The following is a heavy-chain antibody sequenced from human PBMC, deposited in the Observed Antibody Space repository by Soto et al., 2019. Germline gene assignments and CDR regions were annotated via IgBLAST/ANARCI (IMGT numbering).Heavy chain of an antibody. D-gene: IGHD3-16*02. CDR2: IYYSGST. J-gene: IGHJ3*02. V-gene: IGHV4-39*01. CDR3: ARQQGASYDYIWGSYRYTLDDAFDI. Sequence: SETLSLTCTVSGGSISSSSYYWGWIRQPPGKGLEWIGSIYYSGSTYYNPSLKSRVTISVDTSKNQFSLKLSSVTAADTAVYYCARQQGASYDYIWGSYRYTLDDAFDIRGQRTTVTVSS. CDR1: GGSISSSSYY.